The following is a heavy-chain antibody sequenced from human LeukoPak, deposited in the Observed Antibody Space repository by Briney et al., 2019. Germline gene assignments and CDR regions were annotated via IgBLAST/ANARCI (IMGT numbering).Heavy chain of an antibody. J-gene: IGHJ4*02. CDR1: GYTFTSYY. CDR2: INTNTGNP. CDR3: ARDSSGWYEY. V-gene: IGHV7-4-1*02. D-gene: IGHD6-19*01. Sequence: ASVKASCKASGYTFTSYYMHWVRQAPGQGLEWMGWINTNTGNPTYAQGFTGRFVFSLDTSVSTAYLQISSLKAEDTAVYYCARDSSGWYEYWGQGTLVTVSS.